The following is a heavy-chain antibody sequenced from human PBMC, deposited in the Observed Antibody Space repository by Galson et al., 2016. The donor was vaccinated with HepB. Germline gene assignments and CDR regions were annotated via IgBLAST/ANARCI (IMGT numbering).Heavy chain of an antibody. D-gene: IGHD6-13*01. CDR1: GFTFSSYG. J-gene: IGHJ4*02. CDR3: ARDLTGGSSWGGDY. V-gene: IGHV3-33*01. Sequence: SLRLSCAASGFTFSSYGMHWVRQAPGKGLEWVAVKWYDGSTTYYADSVKGRFTISRNNSKNTLYLQMNSRRAEDTAVYYCARDLTGGSSWGGDYWGQGTLVTVSS. CDR2: KWYDGSTT.